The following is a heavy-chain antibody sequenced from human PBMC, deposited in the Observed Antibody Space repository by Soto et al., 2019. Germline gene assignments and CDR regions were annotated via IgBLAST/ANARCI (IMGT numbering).Heavy chain of an antibody. CDR3: ARAKRCSSTSCLLPYYYGMDV. J-gene: IGHJ6*02. V-gene: IGHV4-30-4*01. CDR1: GGSLSSGYYY. Sequence: PSETLSLTCTVSGGSLSSGYYYWSWIRQPPGKGLEWIGYIYYSGSTYYNPSLKSRVTISVDTSKKQFSLKLSSVTAADTAVYYCARAKRCSSTSCLLPYYYGMDVWGQGTTVRVSS. CDR2: IYYSGST. D-gene: IGHD2-2*01.